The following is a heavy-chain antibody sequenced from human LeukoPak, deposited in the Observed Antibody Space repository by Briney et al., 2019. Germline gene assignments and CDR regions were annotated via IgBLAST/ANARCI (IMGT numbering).Heavy chain of an antibody. CDR2: IYTSGST. CDR3: AREGDRGYYYDSSGSYFDY. V-gene: IGHV4-4*07. J-gene: IGHJ4*02. CDR1: GGSISSYY. D-gene: IGHD3-22*01. Sequence: SETLSHTCTVSGGSISSYYWSWIRQPAGKGLEWIGRIYTSGSTNYNPSLKSRVTMSVDTSKNQFSLKLSSVTAADTAVYYCAREGDRGYYYDSSGSYFDYWGQGTLVTVSS.